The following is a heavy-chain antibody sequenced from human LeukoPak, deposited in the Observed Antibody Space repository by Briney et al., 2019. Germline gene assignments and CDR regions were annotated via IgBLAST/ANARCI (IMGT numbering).Heavy chain of an antibody. CDR1: GGSFIGYY. J-gene: IGHJ4*02. Sequence: SETLSLTCAVYGGSFIGYYWSWIRQPPGKGLEWIGEINHSGSTNYNPSLKSRVTISVDTSKNQFSLKLSSVTAADTAVYYCARQDGEIAARSATGFDYWGQGTLVTVSS. CDR2: INHSGST. CDR3: ARQDGEIAARSATGFDY. V-gene: IGHV4-34*01. D-gene: IGHD6-6*01.